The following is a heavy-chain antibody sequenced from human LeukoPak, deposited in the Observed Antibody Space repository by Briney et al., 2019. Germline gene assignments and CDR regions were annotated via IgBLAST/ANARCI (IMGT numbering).Heavy chain of an antibody. CDR3: ARDFAGKGV. J-gene: IGHJ4*02. CDR1: GGSMSIYY. Sequence: SETLSLTCTVSGGSMSIYYGSWIRQPPGKGLEWIGYIFHSGSTKYNPSLKRRVTISVDTSKNQSYLKLNSVTAADTAKDYGARDFAGKGVWGQGPQVTVSS. V-gene: IGHV4-4*08. CDR2: IFHSGST. D-gene: IGHD3-3*01.